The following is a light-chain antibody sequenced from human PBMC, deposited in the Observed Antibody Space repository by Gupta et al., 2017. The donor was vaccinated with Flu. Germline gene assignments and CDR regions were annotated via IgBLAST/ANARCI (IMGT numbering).Light chain of an antibody. CDR2: CTI. CDR3: AAWVASLNGHYV. J-gene: IGLJ1*01. Sequence: SSNIGSNTLISYHQVRGTAPPLLIYCTIHRRSAGADRLFGAKSGNSASLAISALQSEDEADYYCAAWVASLNGHYVFGTGTKVTVL. V-gene: IGLV1-44*01. CDR1: SSNIGSNT.